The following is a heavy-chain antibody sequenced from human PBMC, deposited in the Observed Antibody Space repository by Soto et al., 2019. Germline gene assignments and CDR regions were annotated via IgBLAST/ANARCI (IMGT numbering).Heavy chain of an antibody. Sequence: QVQLVQSGAEVKEPGSSVKVSCKASGGTFSSYTFTWVRQAPGQGLEWLGRIIPILGVANYAQNFQGRVTITADESTNTAYMELSSLRSEDMAVYYCARDIEYEIGDPFDICGQGTMVTVSS. CDR1: GGTFSSYT. CDR2: IIPILGVA. CDR3: ARDIEYEIGDPFDI. J-gene: IGHJ3*02. D-gene: IGHD2-15*01. V-gene: IGHV1-69*08.